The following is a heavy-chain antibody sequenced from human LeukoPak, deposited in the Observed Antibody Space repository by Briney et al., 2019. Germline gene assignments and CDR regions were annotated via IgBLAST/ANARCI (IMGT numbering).Heavy chain of an antibody. V-gene: IGHV4-39*01. CDR2: IYYTGST. D-gene: IGHD5-24*01. J-gene: IGHJ5*02. CDR1: GGSISSSPYY. Sequence: KTSETLPLTCTVSGGSISSSPYYWGWIRQPPGKGLEWIGSIYYTGSTYYNPSLKSRVTISVDTSKNQCSLKLSSVTAADTAVYYCARQRSSLNWFDPWGQGTLVTVSS. CDR3: ARQRSSLNWFDP.